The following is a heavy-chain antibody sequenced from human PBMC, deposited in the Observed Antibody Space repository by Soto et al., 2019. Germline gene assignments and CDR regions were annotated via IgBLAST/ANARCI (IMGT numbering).Heavy chain of an antibody. CDR1: GYTFTSYG. V-gene: IGHV1-18*01. J-gene: IGHJ5*02. CDR3: ARVGNYRDLIWFGDWFDP. Sequence: QVQLVQSGAEVKKPGASVKVSCKASGYTFTSYGISWVRQAPGQGLEWMGWISAYNGNTNYAQKLQGRVTMTTDTSTSTAYMEMRSLRSDDTAVYYCARVGNYRDLIWFGDWFDPWGQGTLVTVSS. D-gene: IGHD3-10*01. CDR2: ISAYNGNT.